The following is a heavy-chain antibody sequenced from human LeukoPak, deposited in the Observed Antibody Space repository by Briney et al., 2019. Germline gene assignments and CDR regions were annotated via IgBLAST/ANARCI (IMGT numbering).Heavy chain of an antibody. CDR3: ARQALWFGELSDFDY. V-gene: IGHV3-66*04. CDR2: IYSGGST. CDR1: GFTVSSNY. D-gene: IGHD3-10*01. J-gene: IGHJ4*02. Sequence: GGSLRPSCAASGFTVSSNYMSWVRQAPGKGLEWVSVIYSGGSTYYADSVKGRFTISRDNSKNTLYLQMNSLRAEDTAVYYCARQALWFGELSDFDYWGQGTLVTVSS.